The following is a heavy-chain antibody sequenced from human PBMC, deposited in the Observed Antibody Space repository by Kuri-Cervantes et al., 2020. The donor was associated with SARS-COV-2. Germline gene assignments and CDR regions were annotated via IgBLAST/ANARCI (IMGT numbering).Heavy chain of an antibody. D-gene: IGHD6-19*01. J-gene: IGHJ4*02. V-gene: IGHV3-23*01. Sequence: GESLKISCAASGFTFSSYSMNWVRQAPGKGLEWVSGISGRGGSTYYADSVKGRFTISRDNSKNTLFLQMSSLRAEDTAVYYCAKDPRSSGWYDYWGQGTLVTVSS. CDR3: AKDPRSSGWYDY. CDR1: GFTFSSYS. CDR2: ISGRGGST.